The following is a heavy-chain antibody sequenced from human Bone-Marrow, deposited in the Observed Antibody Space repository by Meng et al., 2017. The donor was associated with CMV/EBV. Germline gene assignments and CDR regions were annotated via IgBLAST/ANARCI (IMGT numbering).Heavy chain of an antibody. V-gene: IGHV3-21*01. J-gene: IGHJ4*02. CDR2: ISSSSSYI. Sequence: GGSLRLSCAASGLTFSSYGMSWVRQAPGKGLEWVSSISSSSSYIYYADSVKGRFTISRDNAKNSLYLQMNSLRAEDTAVYYCARIDRNGYDYYFDYWGQGTLVTVSS. CDR3: ARIDRNGYDYYFDY. CDR1: GLTFSSYG. D-gene: IGHD5-24*01.